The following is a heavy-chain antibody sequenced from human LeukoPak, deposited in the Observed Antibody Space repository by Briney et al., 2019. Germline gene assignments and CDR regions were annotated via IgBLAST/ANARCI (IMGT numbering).Heavy chain of an antibody. CDR1: GGSISSSSYY. CDR2: IYYSGST. CDR3: ARPGIAAAGVVY. Sequence: SETLSLTCTVSGGSISSSSYYWGWIRQPPGKGLEWIGSIYYSGSTYYNPSLKSRVTISVDTSKNQFSLKLSSVTAADTAVYYCARPGIAAAGVVYWGQGTLVTVSS. J-gene: IGHJ4*02. V-gene: IGHV4-39*01. D-gene: IGHD6-13*01.